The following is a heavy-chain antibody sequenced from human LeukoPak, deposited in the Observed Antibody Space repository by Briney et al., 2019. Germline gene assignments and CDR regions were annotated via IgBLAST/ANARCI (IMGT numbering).Heavy chain of an antibody. Sequence: GGSLRLSCAASGFTVSSNYMSWVRQAPGKGLEWVSVIYSGGSTYYADSVKGRFTISRDGSKNTLYLQMNSLRAEDTAVYYCASSVAPGAFDIWGQGTMVTVSS. CDR1: GFTVSSNY. CDR2: IYSGGST. CDR3: ASSVAPGAFDI. J-gene: IGHJ3*02. V-gene: IGHV3-66*01. D-gene: IGHD4-23*01.